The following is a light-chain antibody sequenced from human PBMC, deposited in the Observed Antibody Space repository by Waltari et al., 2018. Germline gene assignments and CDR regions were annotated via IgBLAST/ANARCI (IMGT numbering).Light chain of an antibody. CDR3: QSFDSNVRGGVV. CDR2: GNN. V-gene: IGLV1-40*01. J-gene: IGLJ3*02. CDR1: RPNIGAGHD. Sequence: QSILTQPTSVSGAPGQTVTISCTESRPNIGAGHDVHWYQSFPGTAPKLLIYGNNSRPSGVPDRFSGSKSGSSASLAINGLQAEDEADYYCQSFDSNVRGGVVFGGGTKVTVL.